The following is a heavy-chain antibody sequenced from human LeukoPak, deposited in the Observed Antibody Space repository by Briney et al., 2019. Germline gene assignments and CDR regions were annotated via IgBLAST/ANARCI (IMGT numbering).Heavy chain of an antibody. Sequence: PGGSLRLSCAASGNYWMHWVRQAPGQGLVWVSHINSDGSWTSYADSVKGRFTISKDNAKNTVYLQMNNLRAKDTAVYYCVSFYETYWGRGTLVTVSS. CDR3: VSFYETY. J-gene: IGHJ4*02. CDR1: GNYW. V-gene: IGHV3-74*01. CDR2: INSDGSWT. D-gene: IGHD2-2*01.